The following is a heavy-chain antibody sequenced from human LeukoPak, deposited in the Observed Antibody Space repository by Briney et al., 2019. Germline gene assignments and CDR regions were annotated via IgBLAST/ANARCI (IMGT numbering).Heavy chain of an antibody. Sequence: SETLSLTCTVSGGSIISSTFYWGWVRQPPGKGLEWIGSIYYSGSTYYSPSLKSRVTISVDTSKNQFSLKLSSVTAADTAVYYCARDRGQQLGYYYYYYGMDVWGQGTTVTVSS. D-gene: IGHD6-13*01. J-gene: IGHJ6*02. CDR2: IYYSGST. CDR3: ARDRGQQLGYYYYYYGMDV. CDR1: GGSIISSTFY. V-gene: IGHV4-39*07.